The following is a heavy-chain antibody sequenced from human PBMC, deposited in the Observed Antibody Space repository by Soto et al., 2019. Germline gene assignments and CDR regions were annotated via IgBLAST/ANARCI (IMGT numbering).Heavy chain of an antibody. Sequence: QVQTVHSGAEVKKPGSSVKVSCKASGGTFSGNTISWVRQAPGQGLEWMGRIIPMLDVTNYAQKFQGRATITADKSTSTAFMEVTSLRSEDTAVYFCATHDYGDYLFDDWGQGTLVTVSS. CDR3: ATHDYGDYLFDD. J-gene: IGHJ4*02. CDR2: IIPMLDVT. CDR1: GGTFSGNT. V-gene: IGHV1-69*02. D-gene: IGHD4-17*01.